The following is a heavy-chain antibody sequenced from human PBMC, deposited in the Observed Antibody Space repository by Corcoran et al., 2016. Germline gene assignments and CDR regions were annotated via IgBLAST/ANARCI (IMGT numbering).Heavy chain of an antibody. CDR1: GYTFTSYG. CDR2: ISAYNGNT. CDR3: AECTSGLQYHGVDY. V-gene: IGHV1-18*01. J-gene: IGHJ4*02. Sequence: QVQLVQSGAEVKKPGASVKVSCKASGYTFTSYGISWVRQAPGQGLEWMGWISAYNGNTNYAQKLQGRVTMTTDTSTSTAYMELRSLRSDDTAVDYGAECTSGLQYHGVDYWGQGTLVTVSS. D-gene: IGHD6-19*01.